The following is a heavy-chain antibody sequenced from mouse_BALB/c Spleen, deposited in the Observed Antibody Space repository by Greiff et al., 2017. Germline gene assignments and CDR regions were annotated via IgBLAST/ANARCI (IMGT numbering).Heavy chain of an antibody. D-gene: IGHD1-1*01. CDR1: GYTFTSYY. CDR3: ARSGGGSSLYWYFDV. Sequence: VQLQQSGPELVKPGASVRISCKASGYTFTSYYIHWVKQRPGQGLEWIGWIYPGNVNTKYNEKFKGKATLTADKSSSTAYMQLSSLTSEDSAVYFCARSGGGSSLYWYFDVWGAGTTVTVSS. CDR2: IYPGNVNT. J-gene: IGHJ1*01. V-gene: IGHV1S56*01.